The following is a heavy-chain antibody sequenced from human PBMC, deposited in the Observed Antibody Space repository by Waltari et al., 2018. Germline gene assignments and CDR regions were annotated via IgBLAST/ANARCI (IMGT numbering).Heavy chain of an antibody. CDR1: GVIFSRYA. CDR2: IHHDGSNQ. D-gene: IGHD3-3*01. CDR3: ARETGVSIFGVVDF. J-gene: IGHJ4*02. Sequence: QVQLGVSGGGVVQPGWSLRLLCAASGVIFSRYAMHWVRQAPGKGLEWVAVIHHDGSNQYYADSVKGRFIVSRDNSRDTLYLHLNSPRAEDTAVYYCARETGVSIFGVVDFWGQGILVTVSS. V-gene: IGHV3-33*01.